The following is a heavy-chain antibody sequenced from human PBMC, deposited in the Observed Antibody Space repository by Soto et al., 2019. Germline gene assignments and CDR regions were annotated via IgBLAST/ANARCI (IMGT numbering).Heavy chain of an antibody. D-gene: IGHD6-19*01. CDR3: AGGQQWLVYNN. CDR2: IQNSGST. CDR1: GGSISTSY. J-gene: IGHJ4*02. Sequence: SETLSLTCSVSGGSISTSYWSWVRQPPGKGLEWIGHIQNSGSTNYNPSLKSRVTLSIDTSKNQFFLELSSVTAADTAVYYCAGGQQWLVYNNWGQGTLVTVSS. V-gene: IGHV4-59*01.